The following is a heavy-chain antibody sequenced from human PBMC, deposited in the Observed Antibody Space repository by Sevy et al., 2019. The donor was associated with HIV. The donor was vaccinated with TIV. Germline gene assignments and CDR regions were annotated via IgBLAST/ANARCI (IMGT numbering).Heavy chain of an antibody. J-gene: IGHJ4*02. V-gene: IGHV3-30-3*01. Sequence: GGSLRLSCAASGFTFSSYAIHWVRQAPGKGLEWAALISYDGSNKSYADSVKVRFTISRDNSKNTLYLQMNSLRPEDTAVYYYAREMATSTSSDYWGQGTLVTVSS. CDR1: GFTFSSYA. CDR3: AREMATSTSSDY. CDR2: ISYDGSNK.